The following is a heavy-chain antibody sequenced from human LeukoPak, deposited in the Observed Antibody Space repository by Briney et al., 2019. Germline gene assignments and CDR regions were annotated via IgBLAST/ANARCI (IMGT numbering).Heavy chain of an antibody. CDR3: ARGRGRTDYFDY. J-gene: IGHJ4*02. CDR2: ISSSSSYI. D-gene: IGHD2-15*01. V-gene: IGHV3-21*01. CDR1: GFTFSSYS. Sequence: TGGSLRLSCAASGFTFSSYSMNWVRQAPGKGLEWVSSISSSSSYIYYADSVKGRFTISRDNAKNSLYLQMNSLRAEDTAVYYCARGRGRTDYFDYWGRGTLVTVSS.